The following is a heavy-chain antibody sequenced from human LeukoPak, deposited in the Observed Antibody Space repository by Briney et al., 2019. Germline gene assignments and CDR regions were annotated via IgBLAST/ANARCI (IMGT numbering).Heavy chain of an antibody. J-gene: IGHJ5*02. CDR2: FDPEDGET. CDR1: GYTLTELS. V-gene: IGHV1-24*01. D-gene: IGHD3-22*01. CDR3: ATREGVYYDSSGYWFDP. Sequence: ASVKVSCKVSGYTLTELSMHWVRQAPGKGLEWMGGFDPEDGETIYAQKFQGRVTMTEDTSTDTAYMELSSLRSEDTAVYHCATREGVYYDSSGYWFDPWGQGTLVTVSS.